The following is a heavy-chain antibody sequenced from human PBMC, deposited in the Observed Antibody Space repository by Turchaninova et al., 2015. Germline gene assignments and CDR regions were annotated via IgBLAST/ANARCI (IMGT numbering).Heavy chain of an antibody. V-gene: IGHV3-30*18. CDR1: GFIFRGYG. Sequence: ESWGGGVAQTGRSLRLSCAASGFIFRGYGMHWVRQAPGKGLEWVAFVSYDGKTQYYPESVKGRFTISRDNSKNTLYLQMNSLSAEDTAVYYCAKDRGSWYYSDLWGQGTLVTVSS. CDR3: AKDRGSWYYSDL. CDR2: VSYDGKTQ. D-gene: IGHD6-13*01. J-gene: IGHJ4*02.